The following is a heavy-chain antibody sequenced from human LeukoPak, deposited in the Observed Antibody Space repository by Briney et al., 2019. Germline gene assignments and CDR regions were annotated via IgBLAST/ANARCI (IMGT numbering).Heavy chain of an antibody. CDR2: ISGSGVTT. CDR3: AKALYWGGACYGYDH. V-gene: IGHV3-23*01. Sequence: GSLRLSCAASGFTFGSHAMSWVRQAPGKGLEWVSSISGSGVTTYYADSVKGRFTISRDNSRNTLYVLMNSLRADDTAVYYCAKALYWGGACYGYDHGAQGTRFTVSS. J-gene: IGHJ4*02. CDR1: GFTFGSHA. D-gene: IGHD2-21*02.